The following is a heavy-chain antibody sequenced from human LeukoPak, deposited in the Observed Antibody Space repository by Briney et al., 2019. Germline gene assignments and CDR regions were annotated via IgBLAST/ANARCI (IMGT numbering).Heavy chain of an antibody. CDR1: GDSISGGGYY. J-gene: IGHJ4*02. D-gene: IGHD2-15*01. V-gene: IGHV4-31*03. CDR3: ARSGLSATGEFDY. CDR2: IYYSGST. Sequence: SETLSLTCSVSGDSISGGGYYWSWIRQHPGKGLEWIGYIYYSGSTYYNPSLKSRLTISVDTSKNQFSLKLSSVTAADTAVYYCARSGLSATGEFDYWGQGTLVTVSS.